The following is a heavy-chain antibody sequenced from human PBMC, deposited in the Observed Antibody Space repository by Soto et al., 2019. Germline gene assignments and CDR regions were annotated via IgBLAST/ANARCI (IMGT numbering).Heavy chain of an antibody. Sequence: GASVKVSCKASGYTFTTYTIHWVGQAPGQRLECMGWINTGNGNTKYSQEFQGRVTLTRDTSASTAYMELSSLRSEDTAVYYCARDGTGLFDYWGQGTLVTVSS. V-gene: IGHV1-3*04. CDR3: ARDGTGLFDY. D-gene: IGHD1-26*01. J-gene: IGHJ4*02. CDR2: INTGNGNT. CDR1: GYTFTTYT.